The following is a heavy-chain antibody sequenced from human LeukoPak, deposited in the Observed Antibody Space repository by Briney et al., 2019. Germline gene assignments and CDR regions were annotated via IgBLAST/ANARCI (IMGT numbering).Heavy chain of an antibody. D-gene: IGHD5-18*01. CDR1: GFTFSDFN. CDR2: ISHDGSKN. Sequence: GGSLRLSCAASGFTFSDFNCHWVRQAPGKGLEWMAFISHDGSKNQHADSVKGRFTISRDNSKSTLYLQMNSMRIEDTAVYYCVREGIELGSAFDIWGQGTMVTVSS. V-gene: IGHV3-30-3*01. J-gene: IGHJ3*02. CDR3: VREGIELGSAFDI.